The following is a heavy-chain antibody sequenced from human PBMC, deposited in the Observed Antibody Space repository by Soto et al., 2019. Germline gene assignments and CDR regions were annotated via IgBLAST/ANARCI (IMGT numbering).Heavy chain of an antibody. CDR2: ISYDGSNK. D-gene: IGHD3-3*01. V-gene: IGHV3-30-3*01. CDR3: ARGPQFGVAIPHSNFDY. J-gene: IGHJ4*02. Sequence: GGSLRLSCAASGFTFSSYAMHWVRQAPGKGLEWVAVISYDGSNKYYADSVKGRFTISRDNSKNTLYLQMNSLRAEDTAVYYCARGPQFGVAIPHSNFDYWGQGTLVTVSS. CDR1: GFTFSSYA.